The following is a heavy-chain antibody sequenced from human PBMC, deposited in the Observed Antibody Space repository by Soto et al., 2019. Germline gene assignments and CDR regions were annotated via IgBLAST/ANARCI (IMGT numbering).Heavy chain of an antibody. CDR1: GGSVSGYY. J-gene: IGHJ6*02. Sequence: SETLSLTCAVFGGSVSGYYWSWIRQPPGKGLEWIGEINHSGSTNYNPSLKSRVTISVDTSKNQFSLKLSSVTAADTAVYYCARVSGIYYYGMDVWGQGTTVT. V-gene: IGHV4-34*01. CDR3: ARVSGIYYYGMDV. D-gene: IGHD3-10*01. CDR2: INHSGST.